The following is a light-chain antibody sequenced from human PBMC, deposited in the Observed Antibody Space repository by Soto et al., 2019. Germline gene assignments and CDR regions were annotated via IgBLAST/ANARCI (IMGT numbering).Light chain of an antibody. CDR2: EVS. V-gene: IGLV2-14*01. J-gene: IGLJ1*01. Sequence: QSVLTQPASVSGTPGQSITISCTGSNSDVGLYDFVSWYQHHPGRAPKLIVSEVSHRPSGISNRFSGSKSGNTASLTISGLQSEDEADYFCFSFTTTSTHVFATGTQVTVL. CDR1: NSDVGLYDF. CDR3: FSFTTTSTHV.